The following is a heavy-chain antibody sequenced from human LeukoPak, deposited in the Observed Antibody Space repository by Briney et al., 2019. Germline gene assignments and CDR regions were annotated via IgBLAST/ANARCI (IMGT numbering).Heavy chain of an antibody. V-gene: IGHV3-21*01. CDR3: ARDLSVGAKPDLGFDY. J-gene: IGHJ4*02. CDR1: GFTFSSYS. Sequence: KPGGSLRLSCAASGFTFSSYSMSWVRQAPGKGLEWVSSISSSSSYIYYADSVKGRFTISRDNAKNSLYLQMISLRAEDTAVYYCARDLSVGAKPDLGFDYWGQGTLVTVSS. D-gene: IGHD1-26*01. CDR2: ISSSSSYI.